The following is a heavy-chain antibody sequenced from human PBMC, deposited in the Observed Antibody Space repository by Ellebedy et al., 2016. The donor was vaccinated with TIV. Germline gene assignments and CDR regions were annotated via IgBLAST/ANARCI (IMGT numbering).Heavy chain of an antibody. Sequence: SETLSLTCTVSGGSISSGDYYWSWIRQPPGKGLEWIGYIYYSGSTYYNPSLKSRVTISVDTSKNQFSLKLSSVTAADTAVYYCASVMWFGGTFDYWGQGTLVTVSS. CDR3: ASVMWFGGTFDY. CDR1: GGSISSGDYY. V-gene: IGHV4-30-4*01. D-gene: IGHD3-10*01. J-gene: IGHJ4*02. CDR2: IYYSGST.